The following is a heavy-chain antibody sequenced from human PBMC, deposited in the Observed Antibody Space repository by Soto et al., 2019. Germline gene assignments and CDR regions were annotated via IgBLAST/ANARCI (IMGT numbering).Heavy chain of an antibody. Sequence: EVQLVESGGGLVQPGGSLKLSCAASGFTFSGSTIHWVRQTSGKGLEWVGRIPSKTNTYATAYAASVKGRFTISRDDSKNTAYLQMDSLKAEDTAVYYCTRQHLDVPVASAIDFWGQGTLVTGSS. D-gene: IGHD6-19*01. CDR1: GFTFSGST. CDR3: TRQHLDVPVASAIDF. J-gene: IGHJ4*02. V-gene: IGHV3-73*02. CDR2: IPSKTNTYAT.